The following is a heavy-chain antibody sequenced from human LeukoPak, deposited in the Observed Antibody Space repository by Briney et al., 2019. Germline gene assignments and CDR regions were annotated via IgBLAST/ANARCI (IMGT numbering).Heavy chain of an antibody. V-gene: IGHV3-21*01. CDR1: GFNFSSYS. CDR3: ARTTYCGGDCYSVGVDY. Sequence: GGSLRLSCAASGFNFSSYSMNWVREAPGKGLEWFSSISSSSSYIYYAHSVNSRFTISRDNAKNSLYLQMNSLRAEDTAVYYCARTTYCGGDCYSVGVDYWGQGSLVTVSS. D-gene: IGHD2-21*02. J-gene: IGHJ4*02. CDR2: ISSSSSYI.